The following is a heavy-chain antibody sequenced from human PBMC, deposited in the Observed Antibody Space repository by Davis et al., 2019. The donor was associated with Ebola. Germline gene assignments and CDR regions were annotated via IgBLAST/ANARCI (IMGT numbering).Heavy chain of an antibody. J-gene: IGHJ4*02. Sequence: SVKVSCKASGGTLRSYAISWVRQAPGQGLEWMGGIIPMIHTTKYAQKFQDRVTMTEDTSTDTAYMELSRLRFEDTALYYCTIGGITGGFDYWGQGTLVTVSS. CDR2: IIPMIHTT. V-gene: IGHV1-69*06. D-gene: IGHD1-14*01. CDR1: GGTLRSYA. CDR3: TIGGITGGFDY.